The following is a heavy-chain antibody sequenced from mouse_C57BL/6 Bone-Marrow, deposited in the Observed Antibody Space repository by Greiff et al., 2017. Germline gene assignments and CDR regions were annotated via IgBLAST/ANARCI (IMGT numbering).Heavy chain of an antibody. D-gene: IGHD3-2*02. J-gene: IGHJ4*01. V-gene: IGHV1-42*01. Sequence: EVQLQQSGPELVKPGASVKISCKASGYSFTGYYMNWVKQSPEKSLEWIGEINPSTGGTTYNQKFKAKATLTVDKSSSTAYMQLKSLTSEDSAVYYCARSSSCYYYAMDYWGQGTSVTVSS. CDR2: INPSTGGT. CDR3: ARSSSCYYYAMDY. CDR1: GYSFTGYY.